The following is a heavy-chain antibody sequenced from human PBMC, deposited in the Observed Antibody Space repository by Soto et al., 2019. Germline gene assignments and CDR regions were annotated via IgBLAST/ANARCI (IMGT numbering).Heavy chain of an antibody. V-gene: IGHV3-30*18. CDR1: GFTFSDYA. Sequence: VQLVESGGGVVQPGRSLRLSCAASGFTFSDYAMHWVRQAPGKGLEWVAVVSHDGRNTHYADSVKGRFTISRDSSKNRVCVEMTSLRAGGRAVYYCAKGGRGWLVTSDFNCWGQGARVTVSS. D-gene: IGHD6-19*01. CDR2: VSHDGRNT. J-gene: IGHJ4*02. CDR3: AKGGRGWLVTSDFNC.